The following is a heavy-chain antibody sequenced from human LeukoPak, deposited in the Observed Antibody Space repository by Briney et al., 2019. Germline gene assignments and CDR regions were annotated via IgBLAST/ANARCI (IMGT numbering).Heavy chain of an antibody. CDR3: ARWGAGTYYYDSSGYQPFDY. Sequence: SETLSLTCAVYGGSFSGYYWSWIRQPPGKGLEWIGEINHSGSTNYNPSLKSRVTISVDTSKNQFSLKLSSVTAADTAVYYCARWGAGTYYYDSSGYQPFDYWGQGTLVTVSS. V-gene: IGHV4-34*01. D-gene: IGHD3-22*01. CDR1: GGSFSGYY. CDR2: INHSGST. J-gene: IGHJ4*02.